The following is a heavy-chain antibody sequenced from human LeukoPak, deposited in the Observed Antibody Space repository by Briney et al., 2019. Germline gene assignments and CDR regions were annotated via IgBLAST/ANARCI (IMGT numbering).Heavy chain of an antibody. J-gene: IGHJ4*02. V-gene: IGHV3-30*03. CDR1: GFTFSSYG. Sequence: GGSLRLSCAASGFTFSSYGMHWVRQAPGKGLEWVAVISYDGSNKYYADSVKGRFTISRDNSKNTLYLQMNSLRAEDTAVYYCARLEYGDQPSHSPTLHDYWGQGTLVTVSS. D-gene: IGHD4-17*01. CDR3: ARLEYGDQPSHSPTLHDY. CDR2: ISYDGSNK.